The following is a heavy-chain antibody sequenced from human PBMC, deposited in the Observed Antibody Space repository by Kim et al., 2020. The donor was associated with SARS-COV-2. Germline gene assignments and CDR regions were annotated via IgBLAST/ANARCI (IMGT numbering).Heavy chain of an antibody. Sequence: SVKVSCKASGGTFSSYAISWVRQAPGQGLEWMGGIIPIFGTANYAQKFQGRVTITADESTSTAYMELSSLRSEDTAVYYCAREAQRIRFLEWRNYYYYHMDVWGKGTTVTVSS. CDR1: GGTFSSYA. J-gene: IGHJ6*03. V-gene: IGHV1-69*13. CDR2: IIPIFGTA. CDR3: AREAQRIRFLEWRNYYYYHMDV. D-gene: IGHD3-3*01.